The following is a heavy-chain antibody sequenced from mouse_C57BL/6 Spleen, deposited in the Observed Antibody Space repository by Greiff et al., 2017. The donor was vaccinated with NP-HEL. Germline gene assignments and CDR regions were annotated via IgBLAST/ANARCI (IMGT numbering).Heavy chain of an antibody. CDR2: ISGGGGNT. CDR1: GFTFSSYT. Sequence: EVMLVESGGGLVKPGGSLKLSCAASGFTFSSYTMSWVRQTPEKRLEWVATISGGGGNTYYPDSVKGRFTISRDNAKNTLYLQMSSLRSEDTALYYCARQGNWDWAMDYWGQGTSVTVSS. V-gene: IGHV5-9*01. D-gene: IGHD4-1*01. J-gene: IGHJ4*01. CDR3: ARQGNWDWAMDY.